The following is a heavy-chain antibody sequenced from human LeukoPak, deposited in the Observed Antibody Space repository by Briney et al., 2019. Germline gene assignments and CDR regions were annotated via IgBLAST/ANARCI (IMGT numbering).Heavy chain of an antibody. CDR3: ATDPQDISRWAYAFDI. Sequence: GTSLRLSCVASGFTFTHYGFHWVRQASGKALEWASFISYNGNTKYGDSVKGRFTISRDNSKNTLYLEMNGLRSEDTAVYYCATDPQDISRWAYAFDIWGQGTMVTVSS. D-gene: IGHD2-15*01. V-gene: IGHV3-30*03. CDR1: GFTFTHYG. J-gene: IGHJ3*02. CDR2: ISYNGNTK.